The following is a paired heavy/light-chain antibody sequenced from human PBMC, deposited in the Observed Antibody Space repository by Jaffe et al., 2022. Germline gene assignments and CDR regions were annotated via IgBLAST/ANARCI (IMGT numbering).Light chain of an antibody. J-gene: IGLJ2*01. CDR1: SSNIGSNY. CDR2: KNN. Sequence: QSVLTQPPSASGTPGQRVTISCSGSSSNIGSNYVFWYQQLPRTAPKVLIYKNNQRPSGVPDRFSGSKSGTSASLAISGLRSEDEADYYCAAWDDSLTGVVFGGGTKLTVL. CDR3: AAWDDSLTGVV. V-gene: IGLV1-47*01.
Heavy chain of an antibody. V-gene: IGHV4-61*01. D-gene: IGHD2-15*01. CDR1: GGSVSSGSYY. Sequence: QVQLQESGPGLVKPSETLSLTCTVSGGSVSSGSYYWNWIRQPPGKGLEWIGYIYYSGSTNYNPSLKSRATISVDTSKNQFSLKLSSVTPADTAVYYCARDPRFCTGGSCYPGWFDPWGQGTLVTVSS. CDR3: ARDPRFCTGGSCYPGWFDP. J-gene: IGHJ5*02. CDR2: IYYSGST.